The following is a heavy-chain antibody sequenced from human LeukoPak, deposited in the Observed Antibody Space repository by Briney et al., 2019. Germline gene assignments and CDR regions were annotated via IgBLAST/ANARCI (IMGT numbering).Heavy chain of an antibody. Sequence: ASVKVSCKASGGTFSSYAISWVRQAPGQGLEWMGRIIPIFGTANYAQKFQGRVTITTDESTSTAYMELSSLRSEDTAVYYCARDEQTSSYYDILTGCFDPWGQGTLDTVSS. J-gene: IGHJ5*02. CDR2: IIPIFGTA. CDR3: ARDEQTSSYYDILTGCFDP. V-gene: IGHV1-69*05. D-gene: IGHD3-9*01. CDR1: GGTFSSYA.